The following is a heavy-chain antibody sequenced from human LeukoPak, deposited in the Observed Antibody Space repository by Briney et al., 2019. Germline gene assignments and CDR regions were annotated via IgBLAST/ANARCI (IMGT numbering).Heavy chain of an antibody. D-gene: IGHD3-10*01. CDR3: ARFVLLWFGELLNGFGI. CDR1: GSSISSNYY. V-gene: IGHV4-38-2*02. CDR2: IYHSGST. Sequence: SETLSLTCTVSGSSISSNYYWGWIRQPPGKGLEWIGSIYHSGSTYYNPSLKSRVTISVDTSKTQFSLKLNSVTAADTAVYYCARFVLLWFGELLNGFGIWGQGTMVTVSS. J-gene: IGHJ3*02.